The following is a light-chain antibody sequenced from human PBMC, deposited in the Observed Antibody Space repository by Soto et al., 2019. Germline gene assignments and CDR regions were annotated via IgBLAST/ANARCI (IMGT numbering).Light chain of an antibody. CDR2: DAS. V-gene: IGKV1-5*01. CDR1: QSISSW. CDR3: QQYNSYST. J-gene: IGKJ1*01. Sequence: DIQMPTSPSTLSASVGDTVTITCRASQSISSWLAWYQQKPGKAPKLLIYDASSLESGVPSRLSGSGSGTEFTLTISSLQPDDFATYYCQQYNSYSTFGQGTKV.